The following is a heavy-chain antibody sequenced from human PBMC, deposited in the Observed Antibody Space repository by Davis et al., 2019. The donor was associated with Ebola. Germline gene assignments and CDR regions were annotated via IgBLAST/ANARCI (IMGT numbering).Heavy chain of an antibody. J-gene: IGHJ4*02. CDR2: IYYSGNT. Sequence: SETLSLTCTVSGGSINSAHWSWIRQSPEKGLEWIGYIYYSGNTNYNPSLKSRVTISVDTSKNQFSLKLNSVTGADTAVYYCACSIPGYSSGWYVGYWGQGTLVTVSP. V-gene: IGHV4-59*12. D-gene: IGHD6-19*01. CDR3: ACSIPGYSSGWYVGY. CDR1: GGSINSAH.